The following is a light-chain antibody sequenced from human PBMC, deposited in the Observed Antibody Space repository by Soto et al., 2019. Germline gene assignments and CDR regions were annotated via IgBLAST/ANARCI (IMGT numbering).Light chain of an antibody. J-gene: IGKJ1*01. Sequence: DIQMTQSPSSLSASVGDRVTITCRASQGIRNDLSWYQQKPGKAPKRLIYAASTLQRGAPSRFSGSGSGTEVTLTISSLQPEDFATYYCLQHNSYPRTFGQGTEVEIK. V-gene: IGKV1-17*01. CDR2: AAS. CDR3: LQHNSYPRT. CDR1: QGIRND.